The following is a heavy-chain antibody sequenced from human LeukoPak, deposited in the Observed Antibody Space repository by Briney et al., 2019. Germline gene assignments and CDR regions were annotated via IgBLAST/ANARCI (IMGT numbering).Heavy chain of an antibody. V-gene: IGHV3-23*01. CDR2: ISGSGGST. Sequence: GGSLRLSCAASGFTFSSYAMSWVRQAPGKGLEWVSAISGSGGSTYYADSVKGRFTISRDNSKNTLYLQMNSLRAEDTALYYCAKVGNNWDNWYFDLWGRGTLVTVSS. CDR1: GFTFSSYA. CDR3: AKVGNNWDNWYFDL. D-gene: IGHD1/OR15-1a*01. J-gene: IGHJ2*01.